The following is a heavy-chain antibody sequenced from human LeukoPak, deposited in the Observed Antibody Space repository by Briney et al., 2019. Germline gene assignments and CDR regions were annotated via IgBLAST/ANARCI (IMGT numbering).Heavy chain of an antibody. CDR1: GYTFTNYG. CDR3: ARDRGYNYGSGRYWEAFDI. CDR2: ISAHNGNT. V-gene: IGHV1-18*01. J-gene: IGHJ3*02. Sequence: ASVKVSYKPSGYTFTNYGINWVRQAPGQGLEWMGWISAHNGNTDYAQKLQGRVTIATDTSTSTAYMELRSLRSDDTAVYYFARDRGYNYGSGRYWEAFDIWGQGTMVTVSS. D-gene: IGHD3-10*01.